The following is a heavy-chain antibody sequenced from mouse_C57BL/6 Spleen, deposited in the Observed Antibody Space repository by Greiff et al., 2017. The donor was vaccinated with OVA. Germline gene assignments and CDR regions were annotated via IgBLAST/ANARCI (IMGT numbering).Heavy chain of an antibody. J-gene: IGHJ3*01. V-gene: IGHV1-52*01. CDR3: ARDYDREFAY. Sequence: VKLQQSGAELVRPGSSVKLSCKASGYTFTSDWLQWVKQRPIQGLEGFGNIDPSDSGTHYNQKFKDKATFTVDKSTSPAYMQLSSVTSEDSAVYYCARDYDREFAYWGQATLVTVSA. CDR1: GYTFTSDW. CDR2: IDPSDSGT. D-gene: IGHD1-1*01.